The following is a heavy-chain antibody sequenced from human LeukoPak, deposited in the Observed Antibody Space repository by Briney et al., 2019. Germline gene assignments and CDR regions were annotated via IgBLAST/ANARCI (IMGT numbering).Heavy chain of an antibody. CDR3: ARKGSIFGVVSWFDP. CDR2: INHSGST. Sequence: PSETLSLTCAVYGGSFSGYYWSWIRQPPGKGLEWIGEINHSGSTNYNPSLKSRVTISVDTSKNQFSLKLSSVTAADTAVYYCARKGSIFGVVSWFDPWGQGTLVTVSS. CDR1: GGSFSGYY. J-gene: IGHJ5*02. D-gene: IGHD3-3*01. V-gene: IGHV4-34*01.